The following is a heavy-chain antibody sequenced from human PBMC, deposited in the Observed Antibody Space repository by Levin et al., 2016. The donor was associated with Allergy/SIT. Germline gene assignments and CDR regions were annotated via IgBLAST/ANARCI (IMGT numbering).Heavy chain of an antibody. CDR1: GYTFTSYG. CDR2: ISAYNGNT. CDR3: ARGMVSYYDSSGYYYFDY. V-gene: IGHV1-18*04. D-gene: IGHD3-22*01. Sequence: ASVKVSCKASGYTFTSYGISWVRQAPGQGLEWMGWISAYNGNTNYAQKFQGRVTITADKSTSTAYMELSSLRSEDTAVYYCARGMVSYYDSSGYYYFDYWGQGTLVTVSS. J-gene: IGHJ4*02.